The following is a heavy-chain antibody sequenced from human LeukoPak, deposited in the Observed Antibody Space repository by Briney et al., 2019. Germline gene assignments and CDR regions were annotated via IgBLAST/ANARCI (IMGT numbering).Heavy chain of an antibody. J-gene: IGHJ4*02. Sequence: ASVKVSCKTSGGTFTSYAITWLRQAPGQGLEWMGWINPNSGGTNYAQKFQVRVTMTRDTSINTAYMELSRLRSDDTAVYYCARAMNYYDSSGYYLYYFDSWGQGTLVTVSS. CDR2: INPNSGGT. CDR1: GGTFTSYA. D-gene: IGHD3-22*01. CDR3: ARAMNYYDSSGYYLYYFDS. V-gene: IGHV1-2*02.